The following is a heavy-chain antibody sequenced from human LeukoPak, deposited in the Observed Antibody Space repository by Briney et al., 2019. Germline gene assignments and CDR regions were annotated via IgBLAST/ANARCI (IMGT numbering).Heavy chain of an antibody. CDR3: AKGDQWLARAAEYFQH. V-gene: IGHV3-30*02. J-gene: IGHJ1*01. D-gene: IGHD6-19*01. Sequence: GGSLRLSCAASGFTFSSYGMHWVRQAPGKGLEWVAFIRYDGSNKYYADSVKGRFTISRDNSKNTLYLQMNSLRAGDTAVYYCAKGDQWLARAAEYFQHWGQGTLVTVSS. CDR2: IRYDGSNK. CDR1: GFTFSSYG.